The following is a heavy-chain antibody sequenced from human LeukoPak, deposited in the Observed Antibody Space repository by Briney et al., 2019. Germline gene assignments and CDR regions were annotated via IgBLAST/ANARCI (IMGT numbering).Heavy chain of an antibody. CDR2: ISYDGSNK. CDR3: VRDRVRSTQFDY. V-gene: IGHV3-30*04. Sequence: GMSLRLSCAASGFPFSSFAMHWVRQAPGKGLEWVAVISYDGSNKYYADSVKGRFTISRDNSMNRLYLQMSSLRPEDTAVYYCVRDRVRSTQFDYWGQGTLVTVSS. D-gene: IGHD5/OR15-5a*01. CDR1: GFPFSSFA. J-gene: IGHJ4*02.